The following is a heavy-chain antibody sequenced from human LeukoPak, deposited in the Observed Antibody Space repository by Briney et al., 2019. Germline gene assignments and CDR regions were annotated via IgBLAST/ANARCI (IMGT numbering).Heavy chain of an antibody. CDR3: ARRSKSTGYYPPSYYYYMDV. D-gene: IGHD3-9*01. V-gene: IGHV1-69*13. CDR2: IIPIFGTA. J-gene: IGHJ6*03. Sequence: SVKVSCKASGYRFTKYVMNWVRQAPGQGLEWMGGIIPIFGTANYAQKFQGRVTITADESTSTAYMELSSLSSVTAADTAVYYCARRSKSTGYYPPSYYYYMDVWGKGTTVTISS. CDR1: GYRFTKYV.